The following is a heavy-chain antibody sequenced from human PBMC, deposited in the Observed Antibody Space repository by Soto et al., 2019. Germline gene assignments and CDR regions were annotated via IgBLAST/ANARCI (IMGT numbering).Heavy chain of an antibody. V-gene: IGHV3-11*01. CDR3: ARRLQWQLRPLGS. CDR2: INTLSTAI. D-gene: IGHD6-19*01. J-gene: IGHJ4*02. Sequence: GSLRLSCEGSGFTFNDYYMTWIRQAPGKGLEWVAYINTLSTAIYYADSVKGRFTISRDNAKNSLYLQMNGLRAEDTATYYCARRLQWQLRPLGSWGRGTLVTVSS. CDR1: GFTFNDYY.